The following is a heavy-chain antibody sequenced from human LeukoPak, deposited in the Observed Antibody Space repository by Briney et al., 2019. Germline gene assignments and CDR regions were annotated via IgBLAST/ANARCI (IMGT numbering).Heavy chain of an antibody. V-gene: IGHV3-23*01. D-gene: IGHD6-13*01. CDR2: ISDSGGTT. J-gene: IGHJ4*02. CDR3: ARDQSVAADGTVGHFDY. CDR1: GFSFYRYA. Sequence: PGGSLRLSCAASGFSFYRYAMIWLRQAPGKGLVGVSSISDSGGTTDYAVCVKGRFTISRDNYKTTVYMQMSTLGAEDRAVYYCARDQSVAADGTVGHFDYWGRGTLVTVSS.